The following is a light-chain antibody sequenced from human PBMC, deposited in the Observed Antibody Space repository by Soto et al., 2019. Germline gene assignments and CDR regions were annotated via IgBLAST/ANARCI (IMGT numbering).Light chain of an antibody. J-gene: IGKJ5*01. CDR1: QSISSY. Sequence: DTQMTQSPLFLSASVGDRVTITCRASQSISSYVNWYQHKPGKAPKLLIYAASRLQSGVSSRFSGSGSGTDFTLTISSLPPEDFATYYCPQTYNTPLAFGQWTRLEIK. V-gene: IGKV1-39*01. CDR3: PQTYNTPLA. CDR2: AAS.